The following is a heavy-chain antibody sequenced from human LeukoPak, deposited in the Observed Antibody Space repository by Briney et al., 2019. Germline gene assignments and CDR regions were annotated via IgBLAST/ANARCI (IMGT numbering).Heavy chain of an antibody. V-gene: IGHV4-59*12. CDR2: IYYSGST. CDR1: GGSISSYY. D-gene: IGHD6-6*01. J-gene: IGHJ5*02. Sequence: SETLSLTCTVSGGSISSYYWSWIRQPPGKGLEWIGYIYYSGSTNYNPSLKSQVTISVDTSKNQFSLKLSSVTAADTAVYYCAREGSSSTNWFDPWGQGTLVTVSS. CDR3: AREGSSSTNWFDP.